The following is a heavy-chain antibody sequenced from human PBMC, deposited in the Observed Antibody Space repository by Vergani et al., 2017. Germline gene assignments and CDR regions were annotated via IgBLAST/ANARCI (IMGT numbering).Heavy chain of an antibody. CDR2: ISSSSSTI. CDR1: GFTFSSYS. CDR3: ARISGGSAPYLHY. Sequence: EVHLLESGGGLVQSGGSLRLSCAASGFTFSSYSMNWVRQAPGKGLEWVSYISSSSSTIYYADSVKGRFTISRDNAKTTLYLQMNSLRDEDRGVYYCARISGGSAPYLHYWGQGTLVTVAS. J-gene: IGHJ1*01. V-gene: IGHV3-48*02. D-gene: IGHD2-15*01.